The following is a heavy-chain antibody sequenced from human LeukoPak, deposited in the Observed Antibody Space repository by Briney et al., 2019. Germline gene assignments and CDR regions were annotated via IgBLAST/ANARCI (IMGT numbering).Heavy chain of an antibody. CDR1: GGSISSYY. CDR2: IYYSGST. D-gene: IGHD4-11*01. CDR3: ARQGPLTTAVTTRTNPYDY. V-gene: IGHV4-59*08. J-gene: IGHJ4*02. Sequence: SETLSLTCTVSGGSISSYYWSWIRQPPGKGLEWIGYIYYSGSTSYNPSLKSRVTISVDTSKNQFSLKLNSVTAADTAVYYCARQGPLTTAVTTRTNPYDYWGQGTLVTVSS.